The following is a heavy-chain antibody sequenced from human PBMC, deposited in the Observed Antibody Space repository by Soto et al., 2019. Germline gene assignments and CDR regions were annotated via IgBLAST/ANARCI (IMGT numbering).Heavy chain of an antibody. J-gene: IGHJ3*02. V-gene: IGHV3-30*18. CDR2: ITYEGSNN. CDR1: GFTFSSYG. CDR3: ANDWRESIPGDAFDI. Sequence: QVQLVESGGGVVQPGRSLRLSCAASGFTFSSYGMHWVRQAPGKGLEWVGVITYEGSNNFYADSVKGRFTISRENSKNTLDLQMNRLIAEDGAVYYCANDWRESIPGDAFDIWGQGTMVTVSS. D-gene: IGHD3-10*01.